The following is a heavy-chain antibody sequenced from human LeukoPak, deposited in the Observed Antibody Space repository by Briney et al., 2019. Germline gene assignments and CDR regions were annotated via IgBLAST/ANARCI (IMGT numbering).Heavy chain of an antibody. V-gene: IGHV3-23*01. Sequence: GGSLRLSCAASGFTFSGYAMSWVRQAPGKGLEWVSAISGSGGSTYYADSGKGRFTISRDNSKNTVYLQMNILISEDTAVYYCAKSLAYSGYDISTCWGQGTLVSVSS. J-gene: IGHJ4*02. D-gene: IGHD5-12*01. CDR3: AKSLAYSGYDISTC. CDR2: ISGSGGST. CDR1: GFTFSGYA.